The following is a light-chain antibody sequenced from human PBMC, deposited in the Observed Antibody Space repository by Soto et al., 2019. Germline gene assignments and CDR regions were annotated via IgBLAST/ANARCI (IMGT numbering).Light chain of an antibody. CDR3: QVWDSSSVHPGV. V-gene: IGLV3-21*02. CDR2: DGG. J-gene: IGLJ3*02. Sequence: SYELTQPPSVSVAPGQTARITCEGDNIGAKSVHWYQQRPGQAPVLVVHDGGDRPSGVPERFSGSKSANTATLTISRVEAGDEADFFCQVWDSSSVHPGVFGGGTKLTVL. CDR1: NIGAKS.